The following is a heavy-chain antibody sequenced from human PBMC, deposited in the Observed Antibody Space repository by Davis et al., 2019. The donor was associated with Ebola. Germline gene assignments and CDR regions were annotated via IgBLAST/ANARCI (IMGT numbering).Heavy chain of an antibody. CDR1: GGTFSSYA. D-gene: IGHD3-22*01. CDR3: ARDGYYYDSSGYYGPGMDV. J-gene: IGHJ6*04. CDR2: IIPIFGTA. V-gene: IGHV1-69*13. Sequence: AASVKVSCKASGGTFSSYAISWVRQAPGQGLEWMGGIIPIFGTANYAQKFQGRVTITADESTSTAYMELSSLRSEDTAVYYCARDGYYYDSSGYYGPGMDVWGKGTTVTVSS.